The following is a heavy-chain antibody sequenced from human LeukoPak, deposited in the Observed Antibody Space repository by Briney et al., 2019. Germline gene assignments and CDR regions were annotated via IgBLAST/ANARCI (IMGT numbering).Heavy chain of an antibody. Sequence: GGSLRLSCAASGFTFSSYGMHWVRQAPGKGLEWVAVISYDGSSKYYADSVKGRFTISRDNSKNTLYLQMNSLRAEDTAVYYCAKDSTYYYDSSGYSPTFGYWGQGTLVTVSS. CDR2: ISYDGSSK. V-gene: IGHV3-30*18. CDR1: GFTFSSYG. J-gene: IGHJ4*02. D-gene: IGHD3-22*01. CDR3: AKDSTYYYDSSGYSPTFGY.